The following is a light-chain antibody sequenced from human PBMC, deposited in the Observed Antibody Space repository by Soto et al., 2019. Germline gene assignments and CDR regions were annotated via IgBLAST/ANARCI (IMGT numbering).Light chain of an antibody. CDR1: QSVSSSY. Sequence: EIVLTQSPGTLSLSPGERATLSCRASQSVSSSYLAWYQQKPGQAPRLLIYGASSRATGIPHRFSGSGSGTYFTLTICRLEPEDFAVYYCQQYGSSPYTFGQATKLEIK. V-gene: IGKV3-20*01. J-gene: IGKJ2*01. CDR3: QQYGSSPYT. CDR2: GAS.